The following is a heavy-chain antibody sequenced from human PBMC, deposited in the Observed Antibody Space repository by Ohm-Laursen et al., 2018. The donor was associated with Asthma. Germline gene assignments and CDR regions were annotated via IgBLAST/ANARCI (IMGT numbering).Heavy chain of an antibody. CDR3: ATFNWGSRGFDF. J-gene: IGHJ4*02. CDR2: ISSTSTTM. Sequence: SLRLSCAASGFIFSSYSMNWVRQAPGRGLEWLSSISSTSTTMFYADSVKGRFTISRDNSKNTLYLQMNSLRAADTAVYYCATFNWGSRGFDFWGQGALVTVSS. CDR1: GFIFSSYS. D-gene: IGHD7-27*01. V-gene: IGHV3-48*01.